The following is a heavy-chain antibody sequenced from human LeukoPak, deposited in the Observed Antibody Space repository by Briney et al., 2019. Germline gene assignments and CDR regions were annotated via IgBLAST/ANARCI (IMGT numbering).Heavy chain of an antibody. D-gene: IGHD3-3*02. CDR1: GGSISTYY. V-gene: IGHV4-59*01. Sequence: SETLSLTFTVSGGSISTYYWSWIRQPPGKGLEWIGYIYYSGSTNYNPSLKSRVTLSVDTSKNQFSLKLSSVTAADTAVYYCARGWGSALHLNYWGQGTLVTVSS. J-gene: IGHJ4*02. CDR3: ARGWGSALHLNY. CDR2: IYYSGST.